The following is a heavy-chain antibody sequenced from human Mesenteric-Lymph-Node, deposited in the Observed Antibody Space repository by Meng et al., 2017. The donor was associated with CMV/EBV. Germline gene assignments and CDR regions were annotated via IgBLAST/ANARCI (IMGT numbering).Heavy chain of an antibody. D-gene: IGHD1-7*01. CDR2: IKSYSDGGTA. CDR3: TTLYWNFDDDY. CDR1: GITFSNAW. Sequence: GESLKISCAASGITFSNAWMSWVRQAPGKGLEWVGRIKSYSDGGTADYAAAVKGRFGISRDDSKNTLYMQMNSLKSEDTAVYYCTTLYWNFDDDYWGQGTLVTVSS. J-gene: IGHJ4*02. V-gene: IGHV3-15*01.